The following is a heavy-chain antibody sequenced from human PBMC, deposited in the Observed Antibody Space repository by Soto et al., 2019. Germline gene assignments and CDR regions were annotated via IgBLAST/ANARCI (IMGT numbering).Heavy chain of an antibody. CDR2: INHSGGT. Sequence: QVQLQQWGAGLLKPSETLSLTCAVYGGSFSGYFWTWIRQPPGKGLEWIGQINHSGGTNYNPSLKSXXSXSXXTSKNQFSLNLNSVSAADTAVYYCARRLVNRPVDPWGQGTLVTVSS. CDR1: GGSFSGYF. D-gene: IGHD2-15*01. V-gene: IGHV4-34*01. CDR3: ARRLVNRPVDP. J-gene: IGHJ5*02.